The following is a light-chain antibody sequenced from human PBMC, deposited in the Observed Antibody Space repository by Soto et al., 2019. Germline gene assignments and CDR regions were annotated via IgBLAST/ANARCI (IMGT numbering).Light chain of an antibody. CDR1: SSDVGSTFNY. Sequence: QSALTQPASVSGSPGQSITISCTGTSSDVGSTFNYVSWYQHHPGKAPRLIMSDVNHRPSGVSDRFSGSKSGNTASLTISGLQAEYEAHYFCSAYSTGSTPVLFGGGTKVTVL. CDR3: SAYSTGSTPVL. V-gene: IGLV2-14*03. CDR2: DVN. J-gene: IGLJ3*02.